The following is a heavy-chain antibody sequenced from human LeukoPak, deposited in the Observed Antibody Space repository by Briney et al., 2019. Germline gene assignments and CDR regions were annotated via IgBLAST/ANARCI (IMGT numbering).Heavy chain of an antibody. V-gene: IGHV3-30*18. CDR2: ISYDGTYK. CDR3: AKSGQDYYGSV. D-gene: IGHD3-10*01. Sequence: GGSLRLSCAASGFTFSSYGMHWVRQAPGKGLEGVAVISYDGTYKYYAYSVKGRFTISRDNSKNTLYLQMNSLRAEDTAVYYCAKSGQDYYGSVWGQGTQVTVSS. J-gene: IGHJ4*02. CDR1: GFTFSSYG.